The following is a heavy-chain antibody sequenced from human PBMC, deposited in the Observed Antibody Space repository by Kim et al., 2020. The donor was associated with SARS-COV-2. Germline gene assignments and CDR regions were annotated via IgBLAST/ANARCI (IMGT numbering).Heavy chain of an antibody. D-gene: IGHD4-17*01. J-gene: IGHJ3*02. V-gene: IGHV4-30-2*01. CDR2: MYHSGRT. CDR3: ARGDDYGTAGQAAFDI. Sequence: SETLSLTCAVSGGSISSGGYSWSWIRQPPGKGLEGIGYMYHSGRTYYNPSLKSRVTISVDRSKNQFSLKLNSVTAADTAVYYCARGDDYGTAGQAAFDIWGQGTMVTVSS. CDR1: GGSISSGGYS.